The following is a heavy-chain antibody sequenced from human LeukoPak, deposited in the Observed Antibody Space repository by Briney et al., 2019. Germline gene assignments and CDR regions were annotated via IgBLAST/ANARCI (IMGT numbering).Heavy chain of an antibody. V-gene: IGHV3-23*01. J-gene: IGHJ4*02. D-gene: IGHD6-25*01. Sequence: GGSLGLSCATSGFTISNYAMSWVRQAPGKGLEWLSTIGSGGGTYYADSVKGRFTISRDNSINTLYLQMNSLRAEDTALYYCANRGRYYFDYWGQGALVTVSS. CDR1: GFTISNYA. CDR3: ANRGRYYFDY. CDR2: IGSGGGT.